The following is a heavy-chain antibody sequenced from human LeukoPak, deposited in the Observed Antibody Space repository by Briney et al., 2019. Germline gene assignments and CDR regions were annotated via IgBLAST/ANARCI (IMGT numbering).Heavy chain of an antibody. CDR2: ISYDGSNK. J-gene: IGHJ4*02. D-gene: IGHD3-10*01. V-gene: IGHV3-30*04. CDR1: GFTFSSYA. CDR3: ARDASRFGEFLDY. Sequence: PGGSLRLSCAASGFTFSSYAMHWVRQAPGKGLEWVAVISYDGSNKYYADSVKGRFTISRDNSKNTLYLQMNSLRAEDTAVYYCARDASRFGEFLDYWGQGTLVTVSS.